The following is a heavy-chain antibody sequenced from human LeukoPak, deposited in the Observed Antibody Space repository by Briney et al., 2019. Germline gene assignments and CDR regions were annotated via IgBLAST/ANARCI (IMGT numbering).Heavy chain of an antibody. D-gene: IGHD5-18*01. J-gene: IGHJ3*02. V-gene: IGHV4-61*02. CDR1: GGSISSGSYY. CDR2: IYTSGST. Sequence: PSETLSLTCTVSGGSISSGSYYWSWIRQPAGKGLEWIGRIYTSGSTNYNPSLKSRVTMSVDTSKNQFSLKLSSVTAADTAVYYCARADTAMVWAFDIWGQGTMVTVSS. CDR3: ARADTAMVWAFDI.